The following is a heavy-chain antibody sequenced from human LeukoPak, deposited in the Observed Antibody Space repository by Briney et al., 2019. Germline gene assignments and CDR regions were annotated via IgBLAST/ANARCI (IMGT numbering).Heavy chain of an antibody. Sequence: PGGSLRLSCAASGFTFSSYSMNWVRQAPGKGLEWVSSISSSSSYIYYADSVKGRFTISRDNSKNTLYLQMNSLRAEDTAVYYCAKIDALIAAAGTADYWGQGTLVTVSS. V-gene: IGHV3-21*04. D-gene: IGHD6-13*01. CDR3: AKIDALIAAAGTADY. CDR1: GFTFSSYS. J-gene: IGHJ4*02. CDR2: ISSSSSYI.